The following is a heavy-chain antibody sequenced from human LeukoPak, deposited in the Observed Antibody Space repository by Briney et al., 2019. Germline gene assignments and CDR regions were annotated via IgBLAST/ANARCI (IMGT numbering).Heavy chain of an antibody. CDR1: GFTFSSYA. V-gene: IGHV3-30*04. D-gene: IGHD6-6*01. Sequence: GRSLRLSCAASGFTFSSYAMHWVRQASGKGLEWVAVISYDGSNKYYADSVKGRFTISRDNSKNTLYLQMNSLRAEDTAVYYCARERMPKYSQQGSDYWGQGTLVTVSS. J-gene: IGHJ4*02. CDR2: ISYDGSNK. CDR3: ARERMPKYSQQGSDY.